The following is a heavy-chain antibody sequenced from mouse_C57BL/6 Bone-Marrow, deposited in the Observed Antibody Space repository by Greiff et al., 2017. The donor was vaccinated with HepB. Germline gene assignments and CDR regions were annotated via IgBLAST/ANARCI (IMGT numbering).Heavy chain of an antibody. D-gene: IGHD1-1*01. Sequence: VQLQQSGAELVRPGTSVKVSCKASGYAFTNYLIEWVKQRPGQGLEWIGVINPGSGGTNYNEKFKGKATLTADKSSSTAYMQLSSLTSEDSAVYFCARNYYGKSWFAYWGQGTLVTVSA. V-gene: IGHV1-54*01. CDR1: GYAFTNYL. J-gene: IGHJ3*01. CDR3: ARNYYGKSWFAY. CDR2: INPGSGGT.